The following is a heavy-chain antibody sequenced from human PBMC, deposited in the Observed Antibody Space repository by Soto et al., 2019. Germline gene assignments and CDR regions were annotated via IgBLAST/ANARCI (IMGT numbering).Heavy chain of an antibody. CDR1: GSTLSSYA. CDR2: ISGSGVST. Sequence: GGSLRLSCAASGSTLSSYAMSWVRQAPGKGLEWVSSISGSGVSTYYADSVKGRFTISRDNSKNTLYLQMNSLRAEDTAVYYCAKDPLEGSYYYYYGMDVWGQGTTVTVSS. J-gene: IGHJ6*02. CDR3: AKDPLEGSYYYYYGMDV. V-gene: IGHV3-23*01.